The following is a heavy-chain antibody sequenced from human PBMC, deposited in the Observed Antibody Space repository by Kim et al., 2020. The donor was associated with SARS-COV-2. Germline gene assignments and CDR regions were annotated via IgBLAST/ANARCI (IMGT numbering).Heavy chain of an antibody. D-gene: IGHD6-19*01. J-gene: IGHJ1*01. CDR1: GVSISSSSYY. CDR3: ARLLVPDVSGSD. V-gene: IGHV4-39*01. CDR2: IYYSGST. Sequence: SETLSLTCTVSGVSISSSSYYWGWIRQPPGKGLEWIGNIYYSGSTYYNPSLKSRVTISVDTSKNQFSLKLTSVTAADTAVYYCARLLVPDVSGSDWG.